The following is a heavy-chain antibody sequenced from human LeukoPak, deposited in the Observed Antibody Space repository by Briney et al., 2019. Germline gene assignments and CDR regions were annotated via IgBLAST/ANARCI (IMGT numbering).Heavy chain of an antibody. CDR2: IIPIFGTA. CDR1: GGTFSSYA. CDR3: ARGPPGELWLRRDYYYMDV. Sequence: SVKVPCKASGGTFSSYAISWVRQAPGQGLEWMGGIIPIFGTANYAQKFQGRVTITADKSTSTAYMELSSLRSEDTAVYYCARGPPGELWLRRDYYYMDVWGKGTTVTISS. V-gene: IGHV1-69*06. J-gene: IGHJ6*03. D-gene: IGHD5-12*01.